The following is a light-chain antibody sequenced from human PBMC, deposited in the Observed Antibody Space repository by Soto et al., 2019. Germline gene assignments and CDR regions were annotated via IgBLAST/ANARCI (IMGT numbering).Light chain of an antibody. CDR2: DVN. V-gene: IGLV2-14*01. CDR1: SSDVGGSNY. Sequence: QSALTQPASVSGSPGQSFTISCTGTSSDVGGSNYVSWYQQHPGKAPKLMIYDVNDRPSGISNRFSGSKSGNTASLTISGLQAEDEADYYCSSYRSGSTLVFGGGTKVTVL. J-gene: IGLJ2*01. CDR3: SSYRSGSTLV.